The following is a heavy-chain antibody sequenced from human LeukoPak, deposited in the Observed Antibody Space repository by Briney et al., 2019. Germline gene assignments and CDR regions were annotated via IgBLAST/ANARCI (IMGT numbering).Heavy chain of an antibody. Sequence: GGSLRLSCVASGFNFDNYEMNWVRQAPGKGLEWISYISSSGQAIYYADSVRGRFTISRDNAKNSLYLQMNSLRVEDTATYYCARVGPWGQGTLVTVSS. CDR2: ISSSGQAI. J-gene: IGHJ5*02. CDR1: GFNFDNYE. V-gene: IGHV3-48*03. CDR3: ARVGP.